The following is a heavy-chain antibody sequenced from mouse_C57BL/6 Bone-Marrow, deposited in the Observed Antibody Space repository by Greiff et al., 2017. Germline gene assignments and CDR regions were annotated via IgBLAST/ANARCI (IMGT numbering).Heavy chain of an antibody. D-gene: IGHD2-14*01. V-gene: IGHV1-59*01. Sequence: QVQLQQSGAELVRPGTSVKLSCKASGYTFTSYWMHWVKQRPGQGLEWIGVIDPSDSYTNYNQKFKGKATLTVDTSSSTAYMQLSSLTSEDSAVYYCARGGVLKGAMDYWGQGTSVTVSS. CDR2: IDPSDSYT. J-gene: IGHJ4*01. CDR3: ARGGVLKGAMDY. CDR1: GYTFTSYW.